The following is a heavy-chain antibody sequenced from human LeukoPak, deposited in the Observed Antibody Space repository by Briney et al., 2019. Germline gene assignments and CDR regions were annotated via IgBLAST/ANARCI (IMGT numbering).Heavy chain of an antibody. CDR1: GYTFTSYG. J-gene: IGHJ3*02. V-gene: IGHV1-18*01. CDR3: ARDPRYCSSTSCSGDAFDI. D-gene: IGHD2-2*01. Sequence: ASVKVSCKASGYTFTSYGISWVRQAPGQGLEWMVWISAYNGNTNYAQKLQGRVTMTTDTSTSTAYMELRSLRSDDTAVYYGARDPRYCSSTSCSGDAFDIWGQGTMVTVSS. CDR2: ISAYNGNT.